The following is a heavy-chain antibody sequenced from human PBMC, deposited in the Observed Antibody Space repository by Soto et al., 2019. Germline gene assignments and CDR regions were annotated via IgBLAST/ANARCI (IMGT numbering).Heavy chain of an antibody. CDR1: GYTFSAYY. CDR3: ARNMDYYYGPGSGNGHGV. CDR2: INPKFGDT. Sequence: QVQLVQSGAEVKEPGDSVRVSCEASGYTFSAYYIHWVQQAPGQGLEWMGWINPKFGDTTYAQDFQGRVTMTRDMSISTVYMELSRLTSDDTAIYYCARNMDYYYGPGSGNGHGVWGQGTTVTVFS. D-gene: IGHD3-10*01. J-gene: IGHJ6*02. V-gene: IGHV1-2*02.